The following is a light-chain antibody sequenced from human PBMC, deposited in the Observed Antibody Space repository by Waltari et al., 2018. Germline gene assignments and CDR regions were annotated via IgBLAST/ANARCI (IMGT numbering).Light chain of an antibody. CDR2: MAS. CDR1: QSVGTW. V-gene: IGKV1-5*03. Sequence: DIQMTQSPSTLSASVGDRVTISCRASQSVGTWLAWYQQKPGKAPKLLIYMASSLESGVSSRFSGSGSGTDFTLTISSLQPDDFATYSCQQYSSFSTFGQGTKV. J-gene: IGKJ2*01. CDR3: QQYSSFST.